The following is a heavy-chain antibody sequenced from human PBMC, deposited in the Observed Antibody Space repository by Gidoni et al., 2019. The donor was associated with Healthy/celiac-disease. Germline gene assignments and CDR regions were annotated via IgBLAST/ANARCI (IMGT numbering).Heavy chain of an antibody. CDR2: INPNSGGT. J-gene: IGHJ4*02. D-gene: IGHD6-6*01. Sequence: QVQLVQSGAEVKKPGASVKVSCKASGYTFTGYYMHWVRQAPGQGLEWMGRINPNSGGTNYAQKFQGRVTMTRDTSISTAYMELSRLRSDDTAVYYCARGFSLGREYSSSSVDYWGQGTLVTVSS. V-gene: IGHV1-2*06. CDR1: GYTFTGYY. CDR3: ARGFSLGREYSSSSVDY.